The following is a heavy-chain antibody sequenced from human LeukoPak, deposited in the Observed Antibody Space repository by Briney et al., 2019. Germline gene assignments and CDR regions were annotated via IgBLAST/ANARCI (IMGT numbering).Heavy chain of an antibody. D-gene: IGHD2-15*01. CDR3: ARADCSGSSCYLRHSWFDP. V-gene: IGHV3-21*06. Sequence: GGSLRLSCAASGFTFNTFDMNWVRQAPGKGLEWVSAISSSRRYIYYRDSVKGRFTISRDDAKNSLYLQMNSLTVEDTAVYYCARADCSGSSCYLRHSWFDPWGQGTLVTVSS. J-gene: IGHJ5*02. CDR2: ISSSRRYI. CDR1: GFTFNTFD.